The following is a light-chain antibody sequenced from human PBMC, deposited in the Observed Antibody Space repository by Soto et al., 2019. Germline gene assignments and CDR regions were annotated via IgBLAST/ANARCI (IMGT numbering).Light chain of an antibody. Sequence: EIVMTQSPATLSVSPGEGATLSCRASQSISSNLAWYQQKPGQAPRLLIYGASTRAIDMPGRFSGRGSGTEFTLTISSLQSEDFAVYYCQQYRNWPRTFGQGTKVDIK. CDR2: GAS. V-gene: IGKV3-15*01. J-gene: IGKJ1*01. CDR3: QQYRNWPRT. CDR1: QSISSN.